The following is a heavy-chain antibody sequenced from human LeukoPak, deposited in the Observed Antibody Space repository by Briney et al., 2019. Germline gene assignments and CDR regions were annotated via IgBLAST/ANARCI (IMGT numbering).Heavy chain of an antibody. V-gene: IGHV3-33*01. CDR1: GFTFSTYG. Sequence: GRSLRLSCAASGFTFSTYGMHWVRQAPGKGLEWVAVIWNDGSNKYYADSVKGRFTISRDNSRNTLYLQMNSLGGEDTAVYHCARDGWELLRDLGPLNYWGQGTLVTVSS. J-gene: IGHJ4*02. CDR2: IWNDGSNK. CDR3: ARDGWELLRDLGPLNY. D-gene: IGHD1-26*01.